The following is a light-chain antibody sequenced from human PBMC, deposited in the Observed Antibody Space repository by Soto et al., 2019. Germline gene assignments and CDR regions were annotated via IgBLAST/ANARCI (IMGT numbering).Light chain of an antibody. Sequence: EIVLTQSPATLSLSPGERATLSCRASQSVSSYLAWYQQKSGQAPRLLIYDASNRATGIPARFSGSGSGTDFTLTISSLEPEDFAVYYCQQRSHWPPITFGQGTRLEIK. V-gene: IGKV3-11*01. CDR1: QSVSSY. CDR2: DAS. J-gene: IGKJ5*01. CDR3: QQRSHWPPIT.